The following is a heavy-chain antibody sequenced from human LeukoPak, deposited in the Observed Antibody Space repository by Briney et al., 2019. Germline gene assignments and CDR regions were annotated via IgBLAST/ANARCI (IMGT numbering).Heavy chain of an antibody. CDR1: GYTFTSYG. J-gene: IGHJ4*02. CDR2: ISAYNGNT. Sequence: ASVKVSCKASGYTFTSYGISWVRQAPGQGLEWMGWISAYNGNTNYAQKLQGRVTMTTDTSTSTAYMELRSLRSDDTAVYYCAIETYYYDSSGYYSAYWGQGTLVTVSS. V-gene: IGHV1-18*01. CDR3: AIETYYYDSSGYYSAY. D-gene: IGHD3-22*01.